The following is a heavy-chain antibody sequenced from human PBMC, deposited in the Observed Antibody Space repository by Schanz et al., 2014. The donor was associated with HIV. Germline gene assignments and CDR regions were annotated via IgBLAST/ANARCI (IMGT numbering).Heavy chain of an antibody. CDR2: ILPISGTA. CDR1: GETFSNYV. Sequence: QVQLVQSGAEVKKPGSSVRVSCKASGETFSNYVISWVRQAPGQGLEWMGGILPISGTANYAQKFQGRVTMTADNSTSAAYMELSSLRSEDTAVYYCVRGVIYYDSGSYYNYFDYGGQGTLVTVSS. D-gene: IGHD3-10*01. CDR3: VRGVIYYDSGSYYNYFDY. V-gene: IGHV1-69*06. J-gene: IGHJ4*02.